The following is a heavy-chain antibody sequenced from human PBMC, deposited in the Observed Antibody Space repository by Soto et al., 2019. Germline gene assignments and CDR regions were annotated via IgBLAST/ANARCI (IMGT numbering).Heavy chain of an antibody. CDR2: IIPILTTP. CDR3: ATSVGIAPTGEDGMDV. CDR1: GGTFSSYG. J-gene: IGHJ6*02. D-gene: IGHD2-8*02. Sequence: SVKVSCKASGGTFSSYGFSWVRQAPVQGPEWIGGIIPILTTPNYAQKFQGRVTIVADESTTTVYMELSSLKFEDTAVYYCATSVGIAPTGEDGMDVWGQGTSVTVSS. V-gene: IGHV1-69*13.